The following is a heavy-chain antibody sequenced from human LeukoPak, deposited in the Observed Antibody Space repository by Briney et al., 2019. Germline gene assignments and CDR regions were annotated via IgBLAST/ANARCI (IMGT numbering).Heavy chain of an antibody. Sequence: GGSLRLSCAASGFTVSSNYMSWVRQAPGKGLEWVSVIYSGGSTYYADSVKGRFTISRDNSKNMLYLQMSSLRAEDTAIYYCVISRSGDYNFDSWGQGTLVTVSS. J-gene: IGHJ4*02. CDR2: IYSGGST. D-gene: IGHD3-22*01. CDR3: VISRSGDYNFDS. V-gene: IGHV3-53*05. CDR1: GFTVSSNY.